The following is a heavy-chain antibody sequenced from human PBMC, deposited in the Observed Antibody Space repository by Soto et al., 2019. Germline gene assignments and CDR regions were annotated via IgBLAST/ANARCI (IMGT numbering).Heavy chain of an antibody. CDR2: MYYSGST. Sequence: SETLSLTCTVSGVSISSYYWSWIRQPPGKGLEWIGYMYYSGSTNYNPSLKSRVTISVDTSKNQFSLNLSSVTAADTAVYYCARDAGEVAGRFDYWGQGTLVTVSS. CDR3: ARDAGEVAGRFDY. V-gene: IGHV4-59*01. D-gene: IGHD6-19*01. CDR1: GVSISSYY. J-gene: IGHJ4*02.